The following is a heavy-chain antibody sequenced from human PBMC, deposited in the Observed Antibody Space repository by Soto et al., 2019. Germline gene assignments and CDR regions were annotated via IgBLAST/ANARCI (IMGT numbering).Heavy chain of an antibody. D-gene: IGHD1-26*01. CDR3: AKRRGSSNLKSLYV. V-gene: IGHV3-23*01. Sequence: GGSLRLSCAASGFTFSNFAMSWVRQAPGQGLEWVSAISGAGGTTYYADSVKGRFTISRDNSRNTLYLQMDSLTADDTAVYYCAKRRGSSNLKSLYVWGQGTTVTVSS. J-gene: IGHJ6*02. CDR1: GFTFSNFA. CDR2: ISGAGGTT.